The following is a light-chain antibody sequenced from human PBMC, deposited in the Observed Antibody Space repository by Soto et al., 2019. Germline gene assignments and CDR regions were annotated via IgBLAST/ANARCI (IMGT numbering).Light chain of an antibody. CDR1: SSDVGSYNL. V-gene: IGLV2-23*01. CDR2: EGS. J-gene: IGLJ2*01. CDR3: CSYAVGSTLV. Sequence: QSALTQPASVSGSPGQSITISCTGTSSDVGSYNLVSWHQQHPGKAPKLMIYEGSKRPSGVSQRFSGSKSGNTASLTISGLQAEDEADYYCCSYAVGSTLVFGGGTKLTVL.